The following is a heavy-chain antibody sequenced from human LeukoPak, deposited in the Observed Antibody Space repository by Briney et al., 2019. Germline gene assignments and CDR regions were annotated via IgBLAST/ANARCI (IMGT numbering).Heavy chain of an antibody. CDR1: GYTFTGYY. CDR2: INPNSGGT. D-gene: IGHD3-16*02. CDR3: ARDAPSYDYVWGSYPY. Sequence: ASVKVSCKASGYTFTGYYMHWVRQAPGQGLEWMGWINPNSGGTNYAQKFQGRVTMTRDTSISTAYMGLSRLRSDDTAVYYCARDAPSYDYVWGSYPYWGQGTLVTVSS. J-gene: IGHJ4*02. V-gene: IGHV1-2*02.